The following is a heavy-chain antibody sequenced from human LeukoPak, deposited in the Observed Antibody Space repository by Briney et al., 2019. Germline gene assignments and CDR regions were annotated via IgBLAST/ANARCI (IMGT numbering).Heavy chain of an antibody. J-gene: IGHJ4*02. V-gene: IGHV4-34*01. CDR2: INHSGST. D-gene: IGHD5-18*01. CDR3: AGYSYGYWVDY. Sequence: SETLSLTCAVYGGSFSGYYWSWIRQPPGKGLEWIGEINHSGSTNYNPSLKSRVTISVDTSKNQFSLKLSSVTAADTAVYYCAGYSYGYWVDYWGQGTLVTVSS. CDR1: GGSFSGYY.